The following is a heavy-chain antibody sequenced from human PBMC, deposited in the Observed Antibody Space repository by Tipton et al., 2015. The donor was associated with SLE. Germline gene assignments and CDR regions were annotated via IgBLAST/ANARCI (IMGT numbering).Heavy chain of an antibody. CDR2: ISGSGGST. Sequence: SLRLSCAASGFTFSSYAMSWVRQAPGKGLEWVSAISGSGGSTYYADSVKGRFTISRDNSKNTLYLQMNSLRAEDTAVYYCAREMGSSSWYGYAFDIWGQGTMVTVSS. J-gene: IGHJ3*02. CDR1: GFTFSSYA. D-gene: IGHD6-13*01. V-gene: IGHV3-23*01. CDR3: AREMGSSSWYGYAFDI.